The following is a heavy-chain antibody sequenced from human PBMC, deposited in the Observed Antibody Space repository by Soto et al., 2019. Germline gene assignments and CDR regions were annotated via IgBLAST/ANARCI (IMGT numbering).Heavy chain of an antibody. V-gene: IGHV3-48*02. CDR1: GFTFSSYS. J-gene: IGHJ4*02. D-gene: IGHD4-4*01. CDR2: ISSSSSTI. CDR3: ARASSVTEGPADY. Sequence: PWGSLRLSCAASGFTFSSYSMNWVRQAPGKGLEWVSYISSSSSTIYYADSVKGRFTISRDNAKNSLYLQMNSLRDEDTAVYYCARASSVTEGPADYWGQGTLVTVSS.